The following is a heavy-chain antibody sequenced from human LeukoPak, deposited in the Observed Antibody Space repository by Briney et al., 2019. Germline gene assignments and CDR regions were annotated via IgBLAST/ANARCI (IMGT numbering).Heavy chain of an antibody. CDR3: ARHGGYDFWSGYYQNNWFDP. J-gene: IGHJ5*02. V-gene: IGHV4-61*02. D-gene: IGHD3-3*01. CDR2: IYTSGST. CDR1: GGSISSGSYY. Sequence: SETLSLTCTVSGGSISSGSYYWSWLRQPAGTGLEWIGRIYTSGSTNYNPSLKSRVTISVDTSNNQFSLKLSSVTAADTAVYYCARHGGYDFWSGYYQNNWFDPWGQGTLVTVSS.